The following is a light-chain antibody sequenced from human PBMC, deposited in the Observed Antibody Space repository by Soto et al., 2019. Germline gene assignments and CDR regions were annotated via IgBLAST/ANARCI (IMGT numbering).Light chain of an antibody. CDR1: QSLLHSNGYNY. Sequence: ETVMTQSPLSLSVTPGEPASISCRSSQSLLHSNGYNYLDWYLQKPGQSPQLLIYLGSNRASGVPDRFSGSGSGTDFTLKISRVEAEDVGVYYCMQDLQTPITFGQGTRLEIK. CDR3: MQDLQTPIT. CDR2: LGS. V-gene: IGKV2-28*01. J-gene: IGKJ5*01.